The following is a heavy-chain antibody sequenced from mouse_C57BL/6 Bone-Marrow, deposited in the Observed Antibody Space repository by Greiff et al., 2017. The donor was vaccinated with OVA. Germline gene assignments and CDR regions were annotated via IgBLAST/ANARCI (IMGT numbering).Heavy chain of an antibody. D-gene: IGHD1-1*01. V-gene: IGHV1-59*01. CDR1: GYTFTSYW. CDR3: ARGVTVVATVDY. J-gene: IGHJ2*01. Sequence: QVQLQQPGAELVRPGTSVKLSCKASGYTFTSYWMHWVKQRPGQGLEWIGVIDPSDSYTNYNQKFKGKATLTVDTSSSTAYMQLSSLTSEDSAVYFCARGVTVVATVDYWGQGTTLTVSS. CDR2: IDPSDSYT.